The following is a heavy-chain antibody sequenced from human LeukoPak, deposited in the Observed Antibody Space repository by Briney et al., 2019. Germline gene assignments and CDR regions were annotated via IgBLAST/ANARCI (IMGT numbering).Heavy chain of an antibody. CDR2: IRYDGSNK. Sequence: GGSLRLSCAASGFTFSSYGMHWVRQTPDKGLEWVAFIRYDGSNKYYAESVKGRFTISRDNAKNSLYLQMNSLRAEDTAVYYCARDLSVGSKPDLGFDYWGQGTLVTVSS. V-gene: IGHV3-30*02. D-gene: IGHD1-26*01. J-gene: IGHJ4*02. CDR1: GFTFSSYG. CDR3: ARDLSVGSKPDLGFDY.